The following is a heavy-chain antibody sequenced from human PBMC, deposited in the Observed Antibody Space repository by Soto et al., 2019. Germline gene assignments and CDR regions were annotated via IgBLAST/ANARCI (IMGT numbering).Heavy chain of an antibody. J-gene: IGHJ3*02. CDR1: GFAFSSYA. Sequence: QVHLVESGGGVVQPGRSLRLSCAASGFAFSSYAIHWVRQAPGKGLDWVAVVSYDGINEYYADSVKGRFTISRDNSKNTLYLLMNSLRADDTAVYYCARGGYYETRGDDAFDIWGQGTIVTVTS. CDR3: ARGGYYETRGDDAFDI. D-gene: IGHD3-22*01. CDR2: VSYDGINE. V-gene: IGHV3-30-3*01.